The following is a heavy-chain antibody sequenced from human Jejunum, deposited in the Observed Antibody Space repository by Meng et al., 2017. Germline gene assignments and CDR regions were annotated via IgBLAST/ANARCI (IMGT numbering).Heavy chain of an antibody. J-gene: IGHJ4*02. Sequence: QVQLQGSGPGLLKPSGTLSLTCGVSGGSISSSDWWSWVRQPPGKGLEWIGEIHHSGSTNYNPSLKSRVTISVDKSKNQFSLKLSSVTAADTAVYYCVREWSGSFRHFDYWGQGTLVTVSS. D-gene: IGHD3-16*02. V-gene: IGHV4-4*02. CDR1: GGSISSSDW. CDR3: VREWSGSFRHFDY. CDR2: IHHSGST.